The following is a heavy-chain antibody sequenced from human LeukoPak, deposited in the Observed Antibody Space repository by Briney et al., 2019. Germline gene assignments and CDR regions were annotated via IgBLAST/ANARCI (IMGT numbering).Heavy chain of an antibody. CDR1: GYSFTDYW. CDR2: TCPGDSDT. Sequence: GESLKISCKGSGYSFTDYWIGWVRQMPGKGLGWMGITCPGDSDTRYSPSFQGQVTISADKSISTAYLQWSSLKASDTAMYYCARRYSTDSIDYWGQGTLIIVSS. J-gene: IGHJ4*02. V-gene: IGHV5-51*01. CDR3: ARRYSTDSIDY. D-gene: IGHD6-13*01.